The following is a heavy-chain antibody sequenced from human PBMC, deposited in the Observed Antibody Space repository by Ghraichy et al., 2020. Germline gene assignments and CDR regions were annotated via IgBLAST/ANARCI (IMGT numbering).Heavy chain of an antibody. J-gene: IGHJ4*02. Sequence: GESLNISCAASGFTFNAYTFHWVRQAPGKGLEWVALISYDGGTKFHADSVKGRFTISRDNSKNTLHLQMNSLRGADSAIYYCVKDRGNTDPFYDSWGQGTLVNVSS. CDR1: GFTFNAYT. V-gene: IGHV3-30*04. CDR3: VKDRGNTDPFYDS. CDR2: ISYDGGTK. D-gene: IGHD5-18*01.